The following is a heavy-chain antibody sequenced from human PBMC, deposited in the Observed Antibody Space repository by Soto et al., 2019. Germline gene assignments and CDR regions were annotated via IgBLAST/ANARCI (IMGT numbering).Heavy chain of an antibody. CDR3: ATVACGGWFDP. CDR2: IYHSGST. CDR1: SGSISSSNW. V-gene: IGHV4-4*02. J-gene: IGHJ5*02. D-gene: IGHD6-25*01. Sequence: QVQLQESGPGLVKPSGTLSLTCAVSSGSISSSNWWSLVRQPPGKGLEWIGEIYHSGSTNYSPSLKSRVTISVDKSKNQFSVRLSSVTAADTAVCYGATVACGGWFDPWGQGTLVNVSS.